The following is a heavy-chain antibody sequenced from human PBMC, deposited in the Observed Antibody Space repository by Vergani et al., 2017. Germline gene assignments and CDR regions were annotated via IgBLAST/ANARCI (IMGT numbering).Heavy chain of an antibody. CDR2: IRSYMFGDGGTR. J-gene: IGHJ5*02. Sequence: EAQLAESGGGLVQPGQSLRLSCTASGFTIGDYVMSWFRQGPGKGLEWVGLIRSYMFGDGGTREYAASVKGRFTISRDDSRGTVYLQMDRLESADTAVYYCATRMVVEPGIPCVDWLDPLGPGTQVTLSS. D-gene: IGHD2-21*01. CDR1: GFTIGDYV. CDR3: ATRMVVEPGIPCVDWLDP. V-gene: IGHV3-49*03.